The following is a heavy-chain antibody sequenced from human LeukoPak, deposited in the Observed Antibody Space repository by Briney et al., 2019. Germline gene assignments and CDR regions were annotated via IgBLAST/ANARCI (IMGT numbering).Heavy chain of an antibody. V-gene: IGHV3-23*01. CDR3: ARDYDGGGFLNEYFQH. J-gene: IGHJ1*01. Sequence: LPGGSLRLSCAASGFTFSSYAMNWVRQAPGKGLEWVSSIIGRGGVTYYADSVKGRFTISKDNSKNTLFLQMNSLGAEDTAVYYCARDYDGGGFLNEYFQHWGQGTLVTVSS. D-gene: IGHD3-22*01. CDR2: IIGRGGVT. CDR1: GFTFSSYA.